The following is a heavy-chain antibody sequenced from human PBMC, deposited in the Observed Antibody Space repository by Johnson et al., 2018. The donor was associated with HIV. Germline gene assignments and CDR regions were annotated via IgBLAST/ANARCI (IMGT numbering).Heavy chain of an antibody. CDR1: GFTFSSYA. CDR2: ISGSGGST. V-gene: IGHV3-23*04. Sequence: VQLVESGGGLVQPGGSLRLSCAASGFTFSSYAMSWVRQAPGKGLEWVSAISGSGGSTYYADSVKGRFTISRDNAKNSLYLQMNSLRTEDTALYYCAKDRYSYGSGAGIDAFDIWGQGTMVTVSS. D-gene: IGHD3-10*01. J-gene: IGHJ3*02. CDR3: AKDRYSYGSGAGIDAFDI.